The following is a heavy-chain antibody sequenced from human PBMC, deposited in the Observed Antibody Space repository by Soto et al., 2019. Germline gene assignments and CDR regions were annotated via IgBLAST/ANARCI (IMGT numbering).Heavy chain of an antibody. CDR2: FYYSGST. V-gene: IGHV4-59*08. CDR3: ATSDPTGYSRGWYGIDY. J-gene: IGHJ4*02. CDR1: GGSISNYY. Sequence: QVQLQESGPGLVKPSETLSLTSTVSGGSISNYYWCWIRQPPGKGLELIGYFYYSGSTNYNPSLKSRSTISVDASKSRSSLKLSSVTAADTAVYSCATSDPTGYSRGWYGIDYWGQRTLVTVSS. D-gene: IGHD6-19*01.